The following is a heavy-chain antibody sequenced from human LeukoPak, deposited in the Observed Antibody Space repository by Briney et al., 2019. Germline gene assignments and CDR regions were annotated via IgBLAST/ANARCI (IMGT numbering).Heavy chain of an antibody. V-gene: IGHV3-48*03. CDR3: ARDGKAVAVAFDI. J-gene: IGHJ3*02. D-gene: IGHD6-19*01. CDR2: IGSSGRTI. Sequence: GGSLRLSCAASGFTFSNYEMNWVRQAPGKGLDWVSYIGSSGRTIYYADSVKGRFTISRDNAKNSLYLQMNSMRAEDTAVYYCARDGKAVAVAFDIWGQGTMVTVSS. CDR1: GFTFSNYE.